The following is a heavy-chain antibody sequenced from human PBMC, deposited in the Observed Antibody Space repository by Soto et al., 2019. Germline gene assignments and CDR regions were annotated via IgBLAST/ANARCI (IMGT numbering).Heavy chain of an antibody. J-gene: IGHJ4*02. V-gene: IGHV3-30-3*01. CDR2: ISDGSNK. Sequence: QVQLVESGGGVVQPGRSLRLSCAVSGFTLSSHAMHWVRQAPGKGLEWVALISDGSNKYYADSVKGRFTTSRDNSKNTMYLQMNSLSVEDTAVYYCARDDEGGSDCDLGYWGQGALVTVSS. D-gene: IGHD1-26*01. CDR3: ARDDEGGSDCDLGY. CDR1: GFTLSSHA.